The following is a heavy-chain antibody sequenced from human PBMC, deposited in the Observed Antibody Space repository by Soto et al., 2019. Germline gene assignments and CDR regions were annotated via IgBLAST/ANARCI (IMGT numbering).Heavy chain of an antibody. J-gene: IGHJ4*02. CDR2: ISAYNGNT. CDR1: GYTFTSYG. V-gene: IGHV1-18*01. Sequence: ASVKVSCKASGYTFTSYGISWVRQAPGQGLEWMGWISAYNGNTNYAQKLQGRVTMTTDTSTSTAYMELRSLRSDDTAVYYCARNKKGIQLDRSDYWGQGTLVTVSS. D-gene: IGHD5-18*01. CDR3: ARNKKGIQLDRSDY.